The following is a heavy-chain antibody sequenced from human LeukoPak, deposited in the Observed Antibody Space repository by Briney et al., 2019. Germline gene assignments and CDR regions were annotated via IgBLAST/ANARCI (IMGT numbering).Heavy chain of an antibody. V-gene: IGHV3-30-3*02. D-gene: IGHD3-10*01. CDR2: ISYDGSNK. Sequence: GGSLRLSCAASGFTFSSYAMHWVRQAPGKGLEWVADISYDGSNKYYADSVKGRFTTTRDNSKNTLYLQMNSLRAEDTAVYYCAKQKSGPYYGMDVWGQGTTVTVSS. CDR3: AKQKSGPYYGMDV. J-gene: IGHJ6*02. CDR1: GFTFSSYA.